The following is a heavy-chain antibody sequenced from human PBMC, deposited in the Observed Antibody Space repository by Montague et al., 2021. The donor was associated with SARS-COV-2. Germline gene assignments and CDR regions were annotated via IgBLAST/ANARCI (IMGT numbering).Heavy chain of an antibody. V-gene: IGHV4-59*01. CDR1: GGSMTDYY. CDR2: IYYTGST. D-gene: IGHD2-2*01. J-gene: IGHJ5*02. Sequence: SETLSLTCTVSGGSMTDYYWTWLRQPPGKGLEWIGNIYYTGSTKYSSSLKSRVTMSVDTSRKQISLKLSSVTAADSAVYYCASGALGLPAAFNWFDPWGQGNLVTVSS. CDR3: ASGALGLPAAFNWFDP.